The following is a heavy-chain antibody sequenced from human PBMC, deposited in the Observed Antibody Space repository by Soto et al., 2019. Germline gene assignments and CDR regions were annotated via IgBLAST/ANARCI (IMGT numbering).Heavy chain of an antibody. V-gene: IGHV4-59*01. CDR3: AGGQGQRGPYSFAY. Sequence: SETLSLTCTVSGGSISSYYWSWIRQPPGKGLEWIGYIYYSGSTNYNPSLKSRVTISTDTSKNQFSLKLSSVTAADTAVYYCAGGQGQRGPYSFAYGGREP. J-gene: IGHJ4*02. D-gene: IGHD1-1*01. CDR1: GGSISSYY. CDR2: IYYSGST.